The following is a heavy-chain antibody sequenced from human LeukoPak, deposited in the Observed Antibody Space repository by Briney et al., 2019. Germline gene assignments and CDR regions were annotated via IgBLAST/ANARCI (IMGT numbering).Heavy chain of an antibody. J-gene: IGHJ4*02. D-gene: IGHD5-18*01. CDR2: INPNSGGT. V-gene: IGHV1-2*02. Sequence: GASVKVSCKASGYTFTGYYMHWVRQTPGQGLEWMGWINPNSGGTNYAQKFQGRVTMTRDTSISTAYMELSRLRSDDTAVYYCARLIQLWKTADDYWGQGTLVTVSS. CDR3: ARLIQLWKTADDY. CDR1: GYTFTGYY.